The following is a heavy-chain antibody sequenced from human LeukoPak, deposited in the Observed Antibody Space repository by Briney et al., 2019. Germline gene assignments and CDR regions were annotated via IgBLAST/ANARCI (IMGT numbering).Heavy chain of an antibody. Sequence: SETLSLTCTVSGGSISSYYWSWIRQPPGKGLEWIGYIYYSGSTNYNPSLKSRVTISVDTSKNQFSLKLSSVTAADTAVYYCARGHTGYYYYMDVWGKGTTVTVSS. CDR1: GGSISSYY. J-gene: IGHJ6*03. CDR3: ARGHTGYYYYMDV. V-gene: IGHV4-59*08. CDR2: IYYSGST.